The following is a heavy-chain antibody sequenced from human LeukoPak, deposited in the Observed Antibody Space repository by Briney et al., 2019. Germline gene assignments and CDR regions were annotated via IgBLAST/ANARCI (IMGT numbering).Heavy chain of an antibody. CDR1: GFTFSTYS. CDR3: ARDQYGSGSYSRLDY. D-gene: IGHD3-10*01. V-gene: IGHV3-21*01. Sequence: GGSLRLSCAASGFTFSTYSMSWVRQAPGKGLEWVSSISSSSSYIYYADSVKGGFTISRDNAKNSLYLQMNSLRAEDTAVYYCARDQYGSGSYSRLDYWGQGTLVTV. J-gene: IGHJ4*02. CDR2: ISSSSSYI.